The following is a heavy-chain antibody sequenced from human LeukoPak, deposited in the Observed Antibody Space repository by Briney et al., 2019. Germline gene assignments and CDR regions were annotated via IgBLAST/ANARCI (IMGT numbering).Heavy chain of an antibody. Sequence: GGSLRLSCAASGFTFSSHTMTWVRQAPGKGLEWVSSISSSSSYIYYADSVKGRFTISRDNAKNSLYLQMNSLRAEDTAVYYCARVDVVVVAATNYYYMDVWGKGTTVTVSS. J-gene: IGHJ6*03. V-gene: IGHV3-21*01. D-gene: IGHD2-15*01. CDR1: GFTFSSHT. CDR2: ISSSSSYI. CDR3: ARVDVVVVAATNYYYMDV.